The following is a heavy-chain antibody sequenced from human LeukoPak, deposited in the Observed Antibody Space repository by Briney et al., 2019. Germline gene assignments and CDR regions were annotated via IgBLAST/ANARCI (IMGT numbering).Heavy chain of an antibody. D-gene: IGHD1-26*01. CDR1: GGSISSSSYY. CDR3: ARERTSGREFDY. J-gene: IGHJ4*02. CDR2: IYYSGST. Sequence: SETLSLTCTVSGGSISSSSYYWGWIRQPPGKGLEWIGTIYYSGSTYYNPSLKSRVTISVDTSKNQFSLKLSSVTAADTAVYYCARERTSGREFDYWGQGTPVTVSS. V-gene: IGHV4-39*02.